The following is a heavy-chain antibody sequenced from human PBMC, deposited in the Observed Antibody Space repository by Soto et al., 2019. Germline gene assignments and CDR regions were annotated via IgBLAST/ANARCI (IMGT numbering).Heavy chain of an antibody. CDR2: LYSGGST. CDR1: GLIVSTNY. CDR3: ARDRPGDEGDAFDI. Sequence: EVQLVETGGGLIQPGGSLRLSCAASGLIVSTNYMNWVGKAPGRGLEWVSVLYSGGSTHYAGSVKGRFIISRDNSKNTLYLQMNSLRAEDTAVYYCARDRPGDEGDAFDIWGHGTLVTVSS. J-gene: IGHJ3*02. V-gene: IGHV3-53*02. D-gene: IGHD3-10*01.